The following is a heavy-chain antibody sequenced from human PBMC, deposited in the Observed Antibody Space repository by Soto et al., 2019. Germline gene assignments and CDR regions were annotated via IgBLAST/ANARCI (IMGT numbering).Heavy chain of an antibody. CDR1: GFTFSSYA. V-gene: IGHV3-30-3*01. CDR3: ARGEYSSSWYTPLDY. D-gene: IGHD6-13*01. J-gene: IGHJ4*02. CDR2: ISYDGSNK. Sequence: LRLSCAASGFTFSSYAMHWVRQAPGKGLEWVAVISYDGSNKYYADSVKGRFTISRDNSKNTLYLQMNSLRAEDTAVYYCARGEYSSSWYTPLDYWGQGTLVTVSS.